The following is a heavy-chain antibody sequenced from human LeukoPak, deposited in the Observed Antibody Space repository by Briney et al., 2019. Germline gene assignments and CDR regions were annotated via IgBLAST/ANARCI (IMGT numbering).Heavy chain of an antibody. V-gene: IGHV3-30*18. D-gene: IGHD3-16*02. CDR2: ISYDGSNK. J-gene: IGHJ4*02. CDR1: GFTFSSYG. Sequence: GGSLRLSCAASGFTFSSYGMHWVRQAPGKGLEWVAVISYDGSNKYYADSVKGRFTISRDNSKNTLYLQMNSLRAEDTAVYYCAEDIAFDYWGQGTLVTVSS. CDR3: AEDIAFDY.